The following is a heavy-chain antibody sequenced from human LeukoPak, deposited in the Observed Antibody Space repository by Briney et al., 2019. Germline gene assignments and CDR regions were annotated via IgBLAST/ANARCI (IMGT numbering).Heavy chain of an antibody. Sequence: PGGSLRLSCAASGFTFSSYAMSWVRQAPGKGLECVSAISGGGPVTYYTDSVKGRFTISRDNSKNKLYLEMNSLRAEDMAVYYCARRGSSGWYDYWGQGTLVTVSS. CDR1: GFTFSSYA. CDR3: ARRGSSGWYDY. CDR2: ISGGGPVT. J-gene: IGHJ4*02. V-gene: IGHV3-23*01. D-gene: IGHD6-19*01.